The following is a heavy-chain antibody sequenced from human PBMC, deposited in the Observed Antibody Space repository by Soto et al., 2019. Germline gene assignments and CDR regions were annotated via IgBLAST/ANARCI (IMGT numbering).Heavy chain of an antibody. Sequence: SETLSLTCTVSGFSISSGYYWGWVRQPPGKGLEWIGSMYQSGTTYYNPSLKSRVTISINTSKNQFSLKLTSVTAADTAVYYCARDWYRDGYKGGYFDYWGQGTLVTVSS. CDR3: ARDWYRDGYKGGYFDY. CDR2: MYQSGTT. D-gene: IGHD1-26*01. CDR1: GFSISSGYY. J-gene: IGHJ4*02. V-gene: IGHV4-38-2*02.